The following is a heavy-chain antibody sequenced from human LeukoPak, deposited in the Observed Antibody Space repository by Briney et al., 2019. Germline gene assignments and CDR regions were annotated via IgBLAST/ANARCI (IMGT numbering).Heavy chain of an antibody. CDR1: GYTFINYA. D-gene: IGHD6-19*01. J-gene: IGHJ4*02. CDR2: INPYNGDT. Sequence: ASVTVSCKVSGYTFINYAIHWVRQAPGQRLEWMGWINPYNGDTEYSQKLQGRITITKDTSATTAYMDLSTLRSEDTAVYYCARGSSSDWPLEYWGRGILVTVSS. CDR3: ARGSSSDWPLEY. V-gene: IGHV1-3*01.